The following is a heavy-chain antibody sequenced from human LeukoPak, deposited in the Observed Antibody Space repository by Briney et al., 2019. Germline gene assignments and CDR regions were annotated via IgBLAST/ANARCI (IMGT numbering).Heavy chain of an antibody. V-gene: IGHV3-48*03. J-gene: IGHJ6*03. D-gene: IGHD3-22*01. Sequence: GGSLRLSCAASGFTFSSYEMNWVRQAPGKGLEWVSYISSSGSTIYYADSVKGRFTISRDNAKNSLYLQMNSLRAEDTAVYYYAREDGRDSSGYYYGYYYMDVWGKGTTVTVSS. CDR2: ISSSGSTI. CDR1: GFTFSSYE. CDR3: AREDGRDSSGYYYGYYYMDV.